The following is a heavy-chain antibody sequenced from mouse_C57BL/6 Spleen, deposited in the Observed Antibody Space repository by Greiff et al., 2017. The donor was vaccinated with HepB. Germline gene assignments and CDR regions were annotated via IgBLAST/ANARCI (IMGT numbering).Heavy chain of an antibody. CDR1: GFNIKDDY. V-gene: IGHV14-4*01. CDR3: TTNWEFWFAY. Sequence: EVQLQQSGAELVRPGASVKLSCTASGFNIKDDYMHWVKQRPEQGLEWIGWIDPENGDTEYASKFQGKATITADTSSNTAYLQPSSLTSEDTAVYYCTTNWEFWFAYWGQGTLVTVSA. J-gene: IGHJ3*01. D-gene: IGHD4-1*01. CDR2: IDPENGDT.